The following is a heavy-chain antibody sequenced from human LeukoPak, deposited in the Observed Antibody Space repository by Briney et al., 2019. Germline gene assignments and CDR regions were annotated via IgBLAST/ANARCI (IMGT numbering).Heavy chain of an antibody. J-gene: IGHJ4*02. CDR3: ASAVSTIKDGYNPWRTLDY. D-gene: IGHD5-24*01. CDR1: GFTFSNYA. CDR2: ISASGGST. V-gene: IGHV3-23*01. Sequence: GGSLRLSCAASGFTFSNYAMTWVRQTPGKGLERVSAISASGGSTYYADSVKGRFTISRDNSKNTLFLQMNSLRAEDTALYYCASAVSTIKDGYNPWRTLDYWGQGTLVTVSS.